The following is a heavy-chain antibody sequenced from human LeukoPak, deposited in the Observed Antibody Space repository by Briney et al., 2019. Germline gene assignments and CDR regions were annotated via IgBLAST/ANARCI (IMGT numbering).Heavy chain of an antibody. V-gene: IGHV3-30*02. Sequence: GGSLRLSCAASGFTFRSSEMKWVRQAPGKGLEWVAFIRYDGSNKYYADSVKGRFTISRDNSKNTLYLQMNSLRAEDTAVYYCATLLLDYGDYWGQGTLVTVSS. CDR1: GFTFRSSE. J-gene: IGHJ4*02. CDR3: ATLLLDYGDY. CDR2: IRYDGSNK.